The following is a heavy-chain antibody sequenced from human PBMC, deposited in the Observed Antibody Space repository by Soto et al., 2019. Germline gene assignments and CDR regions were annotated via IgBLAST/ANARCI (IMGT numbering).Heavy chain of an antibody. J-gene: IGHJ4*02. CDR3: GRYRESFDY. CDR1: WGSISGSGYC. V-gene: IGHV4-31*02. CDR2: IYYSGST. Sequence: TLCLPWTVFWGSISGSGYCWVWIRQPPGEGLEWIGDIYYSGSTYYHPALKSRVTISVDTSKNQFSLELCYVTAADTAEYYWGRYRESFDYWGQGTLVTVSS.